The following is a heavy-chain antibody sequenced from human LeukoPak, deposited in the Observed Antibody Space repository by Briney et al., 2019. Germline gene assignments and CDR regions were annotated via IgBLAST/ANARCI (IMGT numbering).Heavy chain of an antibody. Sequence: SGGSLRLSCAASGFIFNHHAMHWVRQAPGKGLQWVAVIWSDKSNRFYADSVRGRFTISRDDSRETVYLQMERLTAEDTAIYYCAKDAQRGFDYSNSLEYWGQGALVTVAS. CDR3: AKDAQRGFDYSNSLEY. CDR1: GFIFNHHA. CDR2: IWSDKSNR. D-gene: IGHD4-11*01. J-gene: IGHJ4*02. V-gene: IGHV3-33*06.